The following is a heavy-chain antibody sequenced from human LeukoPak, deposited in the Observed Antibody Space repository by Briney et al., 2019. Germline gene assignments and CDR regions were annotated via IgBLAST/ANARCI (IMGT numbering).Heavy chain of an antibody. CDR3: AGANMVRGWAFCY. CDR2: IYPGDSDT. J-gene: IGHJ4*02. D-gene: IGHD3-10*01. Sequence: GESLKISCKGSGYSFTSYWIGWVRQMPGKGLEWMGIIYPGDSDTRYSPSFQGQVTISADKSISTAYLQWSSLKASDTAMYYCAGANMVRGWAFCYWGQGTLVTVSS. CDR1: GYSFTSYW. V-gene: IGHV5-51*01.